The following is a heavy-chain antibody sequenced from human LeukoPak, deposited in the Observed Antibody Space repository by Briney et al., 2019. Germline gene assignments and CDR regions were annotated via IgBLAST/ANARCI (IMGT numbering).Heavy chain of an antibody. CDR1: GGSISSYY. Sequence: SETLSLTCTVSGGSISSYYWSWIRQPAGKGLEWIGRIYTSGSTNYNPSLKSRVTMSVDTSKNQFSLKLSSVTAADTAVYYCARSAVYDFWSGYYDPYYFDYWGQGTLVTVSS. V-gene: IGHV4-4*07. J-gene: IGHJ4*02. CDR2: IYTSGST. CDR3: ARSAVYDFWSGYYDPYYFDY. D-gene: IGHD3-3*01.